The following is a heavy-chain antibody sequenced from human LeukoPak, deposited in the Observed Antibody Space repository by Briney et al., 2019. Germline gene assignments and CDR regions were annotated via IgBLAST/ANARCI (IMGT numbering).Heavy chain of an antibody. CDR2: TYYRSKWYN. J-gene: IGHJ4*02. V-gene: IGHV6-1*01. D-gene: IGHD3-9*01. Sequence: SQTLSLTCAISGDSVSSNSAAWNWIRQSPSRGLEWLGRTYYRSKWYNDYAVSVKSRITINPDTSKNQFSLQLNSVTPEDTAVYYRARVREYDILTGYATGLRGAFDYWGQGTLVTVSS. CDR1: GDSVSSNSAA. CDR3: ARVREYDILTGYATGLRGAFDY.